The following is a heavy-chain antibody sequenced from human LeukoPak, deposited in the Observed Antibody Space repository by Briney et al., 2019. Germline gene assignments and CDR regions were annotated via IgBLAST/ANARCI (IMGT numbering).Heavy chain of an antibody. CDR2: ISSDASIT. V-gene: IGHV3-74*01. D-gene: IGHD2-15*01. J-gene: IGHJ4*02. CDR3: ATSARTYIGSSLDY. Sequence: PGGSLRLSCAASGFTFSTYWMHWVRHDPGKGLVWVSRISSDASITSYADPVKGRFTISRDNAKNTLYLQMNSLRAEDTALYYCATSARTYIGSSLDYWGQGTLVTVSS. CDR1: GFTFSTYW.